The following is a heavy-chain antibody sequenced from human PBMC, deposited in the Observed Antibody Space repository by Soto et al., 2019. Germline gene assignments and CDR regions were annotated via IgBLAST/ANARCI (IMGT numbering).Heavy chain of an antibody. CDR2: IIPIFGTA. V-gene: IGHV1-69*13. J-gene: IGHJ2*01. CDR3: ARVGAPYCSGGSCYNWYFDL. Sequence: SVKVSCKASVGTFSSYAISWVRQAPGQGLEWMGGIIPIFGTANYAQKFQGRVTITADESTSTAYMELSSLRSEDTAVYYCARVGAPYCSGGSCYNWYFDLWGRGTLVTVSS. CDR1: VGTFSSYA. D-gene: IGHD2-15*01.